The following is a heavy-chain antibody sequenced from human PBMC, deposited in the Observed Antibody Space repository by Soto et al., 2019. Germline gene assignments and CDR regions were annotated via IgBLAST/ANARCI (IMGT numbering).Heavy chain of an antibody. D-gene: IGHD2-15*01. CDR3: ARIQIGYDVFDI. V-gene: IGHV3-21*01. CDR2: ISSSSSYI. CDR1: GFTFSSYS. J-gene: IGHJ3*02. Sequence: EVQLVESGGGLVKPGGSLRLSCAASGFTFSSYSMNWVRQAPGKVLEWVSSISSSSSYIYYADSVKGRFTISRDKAKNSLYLQMNSLRAEDTAVYYCARIQIGYDVFDIWGQGTMVTVSS.